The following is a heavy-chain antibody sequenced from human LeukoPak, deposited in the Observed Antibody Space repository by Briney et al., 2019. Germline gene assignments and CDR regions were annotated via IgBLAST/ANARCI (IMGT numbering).Heavy chain of an antibody. D-gene: IGHD3-22*01. CDR2: VSGSGGAT. CDR1: GLTFSSLA. V-gene: IGHV3-23*01. CDR3: AKEGTYYDSSGYYTH. J-gene: IGHJ4*02. Sequence: GGSLRLSCAASGLTFSSLAMRWVRQAPGKGLEWVSSVSGSGGATYYADSVKGRFTISRDNSKNTLFLQMSSLRVEDTAIYYCAKEGTYYDSSGYYTHWGQGTLVAVSS.